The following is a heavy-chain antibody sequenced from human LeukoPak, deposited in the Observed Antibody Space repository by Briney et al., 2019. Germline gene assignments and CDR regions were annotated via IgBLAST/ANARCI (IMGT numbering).Heavy chain of an antibody. V-gene: IGHV1-24*01. J-gene: IGHJ3*02. CDR3: ATVGGYHANAFDI. CDR2: FDPEDGET. CDR1: GHTLTELS. Sequence: ASVKVSCKVSGHTLTELSMHWVRQAPGKGLEWMGGFDPEDGETIYAQKFQGRVTMTEDTSTDTAYMELSSLRSEDTAVYYCATVGGYHANAFDIWGQGTMVTVSS. D-gene: IGHD1-26*01.